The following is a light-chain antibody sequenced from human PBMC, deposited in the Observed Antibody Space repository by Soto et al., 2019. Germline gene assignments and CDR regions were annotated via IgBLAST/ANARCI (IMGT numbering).Light chain of an antibody. Sequence: DIVMTQSPLSLPVTPGKPASISCRSSESLLLSNGYNYLDWYLQKPGQSPQLLIYLGSHRASGVPDRFSGSGSGTYFTLTISRVEAEDVGVYYCMQARETPPTFGQGTKVEIK. CDR3: MQARETPPT. V-gene: IGKV2-28*01. CDR1: ESLLLSNGYNY. J-gene: IGKJ1*01. CDR2: LGS.